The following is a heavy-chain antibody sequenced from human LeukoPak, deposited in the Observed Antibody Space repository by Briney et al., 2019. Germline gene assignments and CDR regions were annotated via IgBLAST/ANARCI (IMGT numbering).Heavy chain of an antibody. D-gene: IGHD4-17*01. Sequence: GASVKVSFKASGYSFTDYHMHWVRQAPGQGLEWMGWINPNSGDTNYAQKFQGRVTMTRDTSISTAYMELSSLRSDDTALYYCARGYDYGDYRWFDPWGQGTLVTVSS. CDR3: ARGYDYGDYRWFDP. V-gene: IGHV1-2*02. CDR2: INPNSGDT. CDR1: GYSFTDYH. J-gene: IGHJ5*02.